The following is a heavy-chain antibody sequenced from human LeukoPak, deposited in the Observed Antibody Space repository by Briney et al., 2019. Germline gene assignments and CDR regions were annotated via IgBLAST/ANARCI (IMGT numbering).Heavy chain of an antibody. J-gene: IGHJ6*02. Sequence: PSETLSLTCTVSGVSISSSSYYWGWIRQPPGKGLEWIGTIYYSGSTYYNPSLKSRVTISVDTSKNQFSLKLSSVTAADTAVYYCARSNDMRGMDVWGQGTTVTVSS. CDR3: ARSNDMRGMDV. V-gene: IGHV4-39*01. CDR2: IYYSGST. D-gene: IGHD3-9*01. CDR1: GVSISSSSYY.